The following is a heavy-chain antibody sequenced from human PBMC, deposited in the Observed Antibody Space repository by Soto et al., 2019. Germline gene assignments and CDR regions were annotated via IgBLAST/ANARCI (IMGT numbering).Heavy chain of an antibody. CDR1: GFTFSSYA. CDR2: ISYDGSNK. D-gene: IGHD5-18*01. Sequence: GGSLRLSCAASGFTFSSYAMHWFRQAPGKGLEWVAVISYDGSNKYYADSVKGRFTISRDNSKNTLYLQMNSLRAEDTAVYYCARDGEFRYSYGTYYFDYWGQGTLVTVPQ. V-gene: IGHV3-30-3*01. CDR3: ARDGEFRYSYGTYYFDY. J-gene: IGHJ4*02.